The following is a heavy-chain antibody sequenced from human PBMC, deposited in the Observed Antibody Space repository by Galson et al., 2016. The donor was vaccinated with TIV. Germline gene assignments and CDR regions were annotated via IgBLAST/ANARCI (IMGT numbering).Heavy chain of an antibody. V-gene: IGHV3-9*01. Sequence: SLRLSCAASGFSFDDYAMHWVRQPPGKGLEWVSGISWNSANRGYGESVQGRFSISRDNAKNSLYLQMNSLRAEDTALYYCAKARIRDYGGNGHYYYYCMDVWGQGTTVTVSS. J-gene: IGHJ6*02. CDR2: ISWNSANR. CDR1: GFSFDDYA. CDR3: AKARIRDYGGNGHYYYYCMDV. D-gene: IGHD4-23*01.